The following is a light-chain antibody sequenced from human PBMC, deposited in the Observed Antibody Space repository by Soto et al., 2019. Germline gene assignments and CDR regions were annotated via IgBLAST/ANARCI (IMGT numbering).Light chain of an antibody. CDR1: QGISNY. CDR2: AAS. J-gene: IGKJ3*01. Sequence: DIQMTQSPSSLSASVGDRVTITCRASQGISNYLAWYQQKPGKVPKLLIYAASTLQSGVPSRFDRSGSGTDFTLTISSLQPEDVATYYCQKYNSAPLFTFGPGTKVDIK. V-gene: IGKV1-27*01. CDR3: QKYNSAPLFT.